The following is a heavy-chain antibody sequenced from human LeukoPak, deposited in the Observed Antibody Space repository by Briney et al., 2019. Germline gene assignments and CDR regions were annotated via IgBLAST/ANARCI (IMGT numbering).Heavy chain of an antibody. V-gene: IGHV6-1*01. J-gene: IGHJ5*02. CDR3: ARRLTQYDCFDP. D-gene: IGHD2-2*01. Sequence: SQTLSLTCAISGDSVSSNSVTWNWIRQSPSRGLEWLGRTYYRSTWYNDYAVSVRGRITVNPDTSKNQFSLHLNSVTPEDTAVYYCARRLTQYDCFDPWGQGILVTVSS. CDR2: TYYRSTWYN. CDR1: GDSVSSNSVT.